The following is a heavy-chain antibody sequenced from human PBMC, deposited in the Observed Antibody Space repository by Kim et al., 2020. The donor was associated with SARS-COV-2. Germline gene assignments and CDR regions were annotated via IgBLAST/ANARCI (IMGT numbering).Heavy chain of an antibody. V-gene: IGHV1-69*13. J-gene: IGHJ6*02. Sequence: SVKVSCKASGGTFSSYAISWVRQAPGQGLEWMGGIIPIFGTANYAQKFQGRVTITADESTSTAYKELSSLRSEDTAVYYCARRGRITMVHGFRGMDVWGQGTTVTVSS. CDR2: IIPIFGTA. CDR3: ARRGRITMVHGFRGMDV. D-gene: IGHD3-10*01. CDR1: GGTFSSYA.